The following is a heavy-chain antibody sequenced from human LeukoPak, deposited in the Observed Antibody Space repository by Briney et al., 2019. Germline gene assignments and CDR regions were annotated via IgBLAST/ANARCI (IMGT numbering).Heavy chain of an antibody. V-gene: IGHV4-4*07. J-gene: IGHJ4*02. D-gene: IGHD1-26*01. Sequence: SETLSLTCTVSGGSISSYYWSWIRQPAGTALEWIGRIYTSGTITYNPSLKSRVTMSVDTSKNQFSLKLSSVTAADTAVYYCARVWGGYFDYWGQGALVTVSS. CDR2: IYTSGTI. CDR3: ARVWGGYFDY. CDR1: GGSISSYY.